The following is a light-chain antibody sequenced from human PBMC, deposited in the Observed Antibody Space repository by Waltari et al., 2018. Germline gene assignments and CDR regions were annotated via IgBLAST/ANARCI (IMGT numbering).Light chain of an antibody. CDR1: QSVSSSY. Sequence: EIVLTQSPGTLSLSPGERATLSCRASQSVSSSYLAWYQQKPGQAPRLLIDGASSRATGIPDRFSGSGSGTDFTLTISSLEPEDVAMLYCQQYGSSTGLTFGGGTKVEIK. CDR3: QQYGSSTGLT. V-gene: IGKV3-20*01. J-gene: IGKJ4*01. CDR2: GAS.